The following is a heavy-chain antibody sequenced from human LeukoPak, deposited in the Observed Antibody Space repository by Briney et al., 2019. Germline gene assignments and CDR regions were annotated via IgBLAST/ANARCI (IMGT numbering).Heavy chain of an antibody. V-gene: IGHV3-21*01. J-gene: IGHJ4*02. D-gene: IGHD3-22*01. CDR3: ARGSTNYYDSSDIFDY. Sequence: GGSLRLSCAASGLTFSSYSMNWVRQAPGKGLEWVSSISSSSSYIYYADSVKGRFTISRDNAKNSLYLQMNSLRAEDTAVYYCARGSTNYYDSSDIFDYWGQGTLVTVSS. CDR1: GLTFSSYS. CDR2: ISSSSSYI.